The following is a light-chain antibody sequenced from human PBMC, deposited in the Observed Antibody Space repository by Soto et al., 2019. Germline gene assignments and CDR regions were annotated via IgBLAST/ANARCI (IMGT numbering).Light chain of an antibody. CDR1: NSNIGAGYD. Sequence: QSVLNQPPSVSGAPRQRVPNPCTGNNSNIGAGYDVHWYQKLPGTAPKLLIYGNYNRPSGVPDRFSGSKSGTSISPAITGLQAEDEADYYCQSYDSSLSGFVFGTGTKVTVL. CDR3: QSYDSSLSGFV. V-gene: IGLV1-40*01. J-gene: IGLJ1*01. CDR2: GNY.